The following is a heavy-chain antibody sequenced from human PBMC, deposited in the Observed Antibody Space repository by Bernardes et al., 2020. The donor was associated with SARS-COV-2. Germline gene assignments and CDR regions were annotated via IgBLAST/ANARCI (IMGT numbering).Heavy chain of an antibody. CDR1: GFTFSSYG. D-gene: IGHD4-17*01. V-gene: IGHV3-33*01. CDR2: IWYDGSNK. Sequence: GGSLRLSCAASGFTFSSYGMHWVRQAPGKGLEWVAVIWYDGSNKYYADSVKGRFTISRDNSKNTLYLQMNSLRAEDTAVYYCARDPPSTVTVGDGVEKDYWGQGTLVTVSS. CDR3: ARDPPSTVTVGDGVEKDY. J-gene: IGHJ4*02.